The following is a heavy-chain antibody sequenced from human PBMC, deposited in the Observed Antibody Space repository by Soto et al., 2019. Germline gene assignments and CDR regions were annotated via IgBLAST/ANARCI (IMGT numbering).Heavy chain of an antibody. CDR3: ARGVGSYGYDYYDSSGYYYDY. CDR1: GGSISSYY. Sequence: SETLSLTCTVSGGSISSYYWSWIRQPPGKGLEWIGYIYYSGSTNYNPSLKSRVTISVDTSKNQFSLKLSSVTAADTAVYYCARGVGSYGYDYYDSSGYYYDYWGPGTLVTVSS. V-gene: IGHV4-59*01. J-gene: IGHJ4*02. D-gene: IGHD3-22*01. CDR2: IYYSGST.